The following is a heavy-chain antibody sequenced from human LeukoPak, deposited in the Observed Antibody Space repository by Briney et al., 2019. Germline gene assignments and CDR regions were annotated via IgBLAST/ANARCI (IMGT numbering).Heavy chain of an antibody. V-gene: IGHV4-38-2*01. Sequence: SETLSLTCAVSGYSISSGYYWGWIRQPPGKGLEWIGSIYHSGSTYYNPSLKSRVTISVDTSKNQFSLKLSSVTAADTAVYYCARLAYGDYYDYWGQGPLVTVSS. J-gene: IGHJ4*02. CDR2: IYHSGST. D-gene: IGHD4-17*01. CDR3: ARLAYGDYYDY. CDR1: GYSISSGYY.